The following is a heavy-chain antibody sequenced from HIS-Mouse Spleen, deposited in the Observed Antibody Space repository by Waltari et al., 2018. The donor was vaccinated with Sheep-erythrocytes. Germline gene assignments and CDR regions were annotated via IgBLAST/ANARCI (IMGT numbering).Heavy chain of an antibody. J-gene: IGHJ4*02. D-gene: IGHD5-12*01. CDR3: ARDNGYDYFDY. CDR2: ISSSSSYI. Sequence: CAASGFTFSSYSMNWVRQAPGKGLEWVSSISSSSSYIYYADSVKGRFTISRDNAKNSLYLQMNSPRAEDTAVYYCARDNGYDYFDYWGQGTLVTVSS. CDR1: GFTFSSYS. V-gene: IGHV3-21*01.